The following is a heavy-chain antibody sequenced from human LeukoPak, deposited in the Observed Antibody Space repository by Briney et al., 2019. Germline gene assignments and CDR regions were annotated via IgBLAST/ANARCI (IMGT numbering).Heavy chain of an antibody. CDR2: TKSDGSET. CDR3: ARYSSSSSVVA. V-gene: IGHV3-7*01. Sequence: GGSLRLSCAASGFTFSNYWMSWVRQAPGKGLEWLANTKSDGSETHYVDSVKGRFTVSRDNAKNSLYLQVDSLRADDTAVYYCARYSSSSSVVALGQGALVTVSS. CDR1: GFTFSNYW. J-gene: IGHJ5*02. D-gene: IGHD6-13*01.